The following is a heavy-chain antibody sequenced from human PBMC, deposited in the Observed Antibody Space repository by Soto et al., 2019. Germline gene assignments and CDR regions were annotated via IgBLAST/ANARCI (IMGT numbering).Heavy chain of an antibody. D-gene: IGHD6-13*01. CDR1: GYSFTSYG. V-gene: IGHV1-18*01. CDR2: ISAYNGNK. CDR3: ARDLGQQLVDY. Sequence: QVQLVQSGAEVKKPGASVKVSCKASGYSFTSYGISWVRQAPGQGLEWMGWISAYNGNKKYAQKLQGRVTMTTDTSTITDYMELRSLRSDDTAVYYCARDLGQQLVDYWGQGTLVTVSS. J-gene: IGHJ4*02.